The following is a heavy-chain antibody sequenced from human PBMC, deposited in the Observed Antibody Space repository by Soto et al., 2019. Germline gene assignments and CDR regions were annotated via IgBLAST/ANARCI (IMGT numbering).Heavy chain of an antibody. CDR1: GFTFSSYA. Sequence: GGSLRLSCAASGFTFSSYAMSWVRQAPGKGLEWVSAISGSGGSTYYADSVKGRFTISRDNSKNTLYLQMNSLRAEDTAVYYCAKWSSHIWSGSRGAGFDPWGQGTLVTVSS. J-gene: IGHJ5*02. CDR2: ISGSGGST. D-gene: IGHD3-3*01. CDR3: AKWSSHIWSGSRGAGFDP. V-gene: IGHV3-23*01.